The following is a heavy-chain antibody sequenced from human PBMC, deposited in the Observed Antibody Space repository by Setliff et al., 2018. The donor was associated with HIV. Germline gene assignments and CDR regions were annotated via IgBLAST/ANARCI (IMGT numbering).Heavy chain of an antibody. CDR1: GYTFSAYY. Sequence: ASVKVSCKASGYTFSAYYIHWVRQAPGQGLEWMGWMNPNSGGANSARMFQGKINMTRDSSINTAYLELSNLTYDDSAIYYCARKRRDYYGSGSYFGFYFYYHMDVWGQGTTVT. J-gene: IGHJ6*03. CDR2: MNPNSGGA. CDR3: ARKRRDYYGSGSYFGFYFYYHMDV. D-gene: IGHD3-10*01. V-gene: IGHV1-2*02.